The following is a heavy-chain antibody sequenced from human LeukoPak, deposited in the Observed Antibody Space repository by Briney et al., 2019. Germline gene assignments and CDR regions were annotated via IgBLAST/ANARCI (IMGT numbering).Heavy chain of an antibody. D-gene: IGHD4-17*01. Sequence: SGPTLLKPTQTLTLTCTFSGFSFSTREVAVGWIRQPPGKALEWLALIFWDDDDRYSPSLKNRLTITKDTSKNQVVLTMTSMDPLDTATYYCAHRRSYGDYDYWGQGTLVTVSS. CDR2: IFWDDDD. V-gene: IGHV2-5*02. CDR1: GFSFSTREVA. CDR3: AHRRSYGDYDY. J-gene: IGHJ4*02.